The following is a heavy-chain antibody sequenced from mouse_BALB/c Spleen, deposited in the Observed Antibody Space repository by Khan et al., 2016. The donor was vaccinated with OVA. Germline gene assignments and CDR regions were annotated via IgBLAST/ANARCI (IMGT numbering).Heavy chain of an antibody. CDR1: AFSLSRYN. V-gene: IGHV2-6-4*01. D-gene: IGHD2-14*01. J-gene: IGHJ4*01. Sequence: QVQLQQSGPGLVAPSQSLSITCTVSAFSLSRYNIHWVRQPPGKGLEWLGMIWGGGGTDYNSTLKSRLNISNDNSKSQVFLKMNSLQTDDTAMYYCARAYYRYDGYYAMDYWGQGTSVTVSS. CDR3: ARAYYRYDGYYAMDY. CDR2: IWGGGGT.